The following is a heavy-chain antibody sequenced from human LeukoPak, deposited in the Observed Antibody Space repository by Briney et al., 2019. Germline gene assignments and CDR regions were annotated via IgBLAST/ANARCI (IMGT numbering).Heavy chain of an antibody. D-gene: IGHD3-9*01. CDR2: ISSSSSYI. J-gene: IGHJ4*02. Sequence: GGSLRLSCAASGFTFRSYSMIWVRQAPGKGREWVSSISSSSSYIYYADSVKGRFTISRDNAKNSLYLQMNSLRAEDTAVYYCARGPVLRYFDWLNYFDYWGQGTLVTVSS. V-gene: IGHV3-21*01. CDR3: ARGPVLRYFDWLNYFDY. CDR1: GFTFRSYS.